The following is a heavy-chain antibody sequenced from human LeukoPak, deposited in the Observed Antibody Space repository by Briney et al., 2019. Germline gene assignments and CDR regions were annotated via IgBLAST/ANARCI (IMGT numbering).Heavy chain of an antibody. V-gene: IGHV3-23*01. CDR3: AKEGDYGSPPYYFDY. Sequence: GGSLRLSCAASGFTVSSNYMSWVRQAPGKGLEWVSAISGSGGSTYYADSVKGRFTISRDNSKNTLYLQMNSLRAEDTAVYYCAKEGDYGSPPYYFDYWGQGTLVTVSS. CDR2: ISGSGGST. CDR1: GFTVSSNY. J-gene: IGHJ4*02. D-gene: IGHD4/OR15-4a*01.